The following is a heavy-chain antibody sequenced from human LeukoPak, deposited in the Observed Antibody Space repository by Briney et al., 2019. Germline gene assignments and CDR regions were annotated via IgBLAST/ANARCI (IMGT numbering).Heavy chain of an antibody. CDR2: IKQDGKAK. Sequence: GGSLRLSCAASGFTFSSYWMSWVRQAPGKGLEWVANIKQDGKAKYYVDSVKGRFTISRDSAKNSLYLQMNSLRVEDTAVYYCAKGVRGSGSSVIFDYWGQGTLVTVSS. V-gene: IGHV3-7*01. J-gene: IGHJ4*02. D-gene: IGHD3-10*01. CDR3: AKGVRGSGSSVIFDY. CDR1: GFTFSSYW.